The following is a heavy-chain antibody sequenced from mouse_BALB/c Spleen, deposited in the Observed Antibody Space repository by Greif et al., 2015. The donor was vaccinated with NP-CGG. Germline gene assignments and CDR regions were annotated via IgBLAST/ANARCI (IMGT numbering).Heavy chain of an antibody. CDR3: AKKGYYDYDGAMDY. J-gene: IGHJ4*01. D-gene: IGHD2-4*01. V-gene: IGHV2-5*01. CDR2: IWRGGST. Sequence: QVQLQQSGPGLVQPSQSLSITCTVSGFSLTSYGVHWVRQSPGKGLEWLGVIWRGGSTDYNAAFMSRLSITKDNSKSQVFFKMNSLQADDTAIYYCAKKGYYDYDGAMDYWGQGTSVTVSS. CDR1: GFSLTSYG.